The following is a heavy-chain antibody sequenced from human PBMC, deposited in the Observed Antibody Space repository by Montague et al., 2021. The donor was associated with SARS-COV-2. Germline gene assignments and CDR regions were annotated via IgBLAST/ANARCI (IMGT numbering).Heavy chain of an antibody. D-gene: IGHD3-16*01. CDR1: GGSISSYY. CDR2: IYYSGST. V-gene: IGHV4-59*01. J-gene: IGHJ4*02. CDR3: ARGGERSLHERPLDY. Sequence: SETLSLTCTVSGGSISSYYWSWIRQPPGKGLEWIGYIYYSGSTNYNPSLKSRVTISVDTSKNQFSLKLSSVTAADTAVYYCARGGERSLHERPLDYWGQGTLVTVSA.